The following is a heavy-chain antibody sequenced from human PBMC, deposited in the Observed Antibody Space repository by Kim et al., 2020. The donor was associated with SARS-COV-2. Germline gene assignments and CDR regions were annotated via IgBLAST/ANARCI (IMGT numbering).Heavy chain of an antibody. Sequence: SETLSLTCAVYGGSFSGYYWSWIRQPPGKGLEWIGEINHSGSTNYNPSLKSRVTISVDTSKNQFSLKLSSVTAADTAVYYCARGTTTRTAMVKFDYWGQGTLVTVSS. J-gene: IGHJ4*02. V-gene: IGHV4-34*01. CDR1: GGSFSGYY. CDR3: ARGTTTRTAMVKFDY. CDR2: INHSGST. D-gene: IGHD5-18*01.